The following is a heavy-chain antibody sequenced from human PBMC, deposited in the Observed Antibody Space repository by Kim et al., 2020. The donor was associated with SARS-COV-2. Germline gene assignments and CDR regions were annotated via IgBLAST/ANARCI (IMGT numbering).Heavy chain of an antibody. CDR1: GGSISSSSYY. D-gene: IGHD2-2*01. CDR2: IYYSGST. V-gene: IGHV4-39*01. CDR3: ASREPGDIVVVPAAEYYYYGMDV. Sequence: SETLSLTCTVSGGSISSSSYYWGWIRQPPGKGLEWIGSIYYSGSTYYNPSLKSRVTISVDTSKNQFSLKLSSVTAADTAVYYCASREPGDIVVVPAAEYYYYGMDVWGQGTTVTVSS. J-gene: IGHJ6*02.